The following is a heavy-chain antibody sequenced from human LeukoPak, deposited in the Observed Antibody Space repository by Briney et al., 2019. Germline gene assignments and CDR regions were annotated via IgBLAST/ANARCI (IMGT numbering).Heavy chain of an antibody. CDR3: ARLPLTARLHFEY. CDR1: GFTFNTYW. CDR2: IKEDGSEK. J-gene: IGHJ4*02. D-gene: IGHD5-12*01. V-gene: IGHV3-7*05. Sequence: PGGSLRLSCAASGFTFNTYWMSWVRRAPGKGLEWVANIKEDGSEKYYVDFVKGRFTISRDNAKNSLYLQMSSLRVEDTAVYYCARLPLTARLHFEYWGQGTLVTVSS.